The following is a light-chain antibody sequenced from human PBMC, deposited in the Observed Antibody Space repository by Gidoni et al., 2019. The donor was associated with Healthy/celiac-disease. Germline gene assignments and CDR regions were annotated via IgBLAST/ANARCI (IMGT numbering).Light chain of an antibody. J-gene: IGLJ3*02. CDR2: SAS. CDR3: RLYYGGAWV. Sequence: QTVVTQELSLTVSPGGTVTLTCASSTGAVTRGYYPNWFQQKPGQAPRTLSYSASNKHSWTPARFSGSLLGGKAALTLSGVQPEDEAEYYCRLYYGGAWVFGGGTKLTVL. V-gene: IGLV7-43*01. CDR1: TGAVTRGYY.